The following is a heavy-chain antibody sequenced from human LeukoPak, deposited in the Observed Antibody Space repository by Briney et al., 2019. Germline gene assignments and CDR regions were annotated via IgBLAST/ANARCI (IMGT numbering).Heavy chain of an antibody. CDR3: ARDNYYDSSGYPTY. Sequence: SVKVSCKASGGSFSSYAISWVRQAPGQGLEWMGGIIPILGIANYAQKFQGRVTITADKSTSTAYMELSSLRSEDTAVYYCARDNYYDSSGYPTYWGQGTLVTVSS. CDR1: GGSFSSYA. J-gene: IGHJ4*02. D-gene: IGHD3-22*01. V-gene: IGHV1-69*04. CDR2: IIPILGIA.